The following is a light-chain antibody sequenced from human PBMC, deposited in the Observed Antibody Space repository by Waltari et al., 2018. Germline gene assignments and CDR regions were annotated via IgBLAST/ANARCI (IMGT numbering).Light chain of an antibody. CDR1: SAHSHFH. CDR3: QTWGTGIFWV. V-gene: IGLV4-69*02. Sequence: QVALTQSPSASASLGASVKLTCTLNSAHSHFHIAWHQRQPEKGPRFLMTLNSDGSYNKGDGIPDRFSGSSSGADRYLTISSRQCEDEADYYCQTWGTGIFWVFGGGTKLTVV. J-gene: IGLJ3*02. CDR2: LNSDGSY.